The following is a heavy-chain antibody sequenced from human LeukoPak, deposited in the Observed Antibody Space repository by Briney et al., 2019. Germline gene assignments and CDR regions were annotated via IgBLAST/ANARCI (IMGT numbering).Heavy chain of an antibody. CDR2: ISYDGSNK. Sequence: SGGSLRLSCAASGFTFSSYGMHWVRQAPGKGLEWVAVISYDGSNKYYADSVKGRFTISRDNSKNTLYLQMNSLRAEDTAVYYCAKDLEQQLGIDYWGQGTLVTVSS. V-gene: IGHV3-30*18. J-gene: IGHJ4*02. D-gene: IGHD6-13*01. CDR3: AKDLEQQLGIDY. CDR1: GFTFSSYG.